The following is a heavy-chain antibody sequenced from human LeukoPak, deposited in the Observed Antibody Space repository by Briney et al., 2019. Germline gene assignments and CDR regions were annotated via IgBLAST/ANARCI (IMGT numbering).Heavy chain of an antibody. CDR3: AKRLYESTGHFDS. D-gene: IGHD3-22*01. CDR1: GFTFSSYS. CDR2: ISSSSSYI. Sequence: GGSLRLSCAASGFTFSSYSMNWVRQAPGKGLEWVSSISSSSSYIYYADSVKGRFTISRDNAKNSLYLQMNSLRVEDTAVYYCAKRLYESTGHFDSWGQGTLVTVSS. V-gene: IGHV3-21*04. J-gene: IGHJ4*02.